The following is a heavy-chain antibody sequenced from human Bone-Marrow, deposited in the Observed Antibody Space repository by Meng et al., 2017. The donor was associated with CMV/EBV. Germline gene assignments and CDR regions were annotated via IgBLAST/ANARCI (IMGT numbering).Heavy chain of an antibody. CDR3: ARVGVFGYYYYYGMDV. Sequence: GESLKISCAASGFTFSSYSMNWVRQAPGKGLEWVSSISSSSSYIYYADSVKGRFTISRDNAKNSLYLQMNSLRAEDTAVYYCARVGVFGYYYYYGMDVWGQGTTVTVSS. CDR2: ISSSSSYI. V-gene: IGHV3-21*01. J-gene: IGHJ6*02. CDR1: GFTFSSYS. D-gene: IGHD3-16*01.